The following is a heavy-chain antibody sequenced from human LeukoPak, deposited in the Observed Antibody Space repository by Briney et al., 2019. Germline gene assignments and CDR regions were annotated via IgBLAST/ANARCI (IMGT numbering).Heavy chain of an antibody. V-gene: IGHV4-39*01. CDR3: ARQGDIFGVVVPFGY. D-gene: IGHD3-3*01. Sequence: SETLSLTCIVSGGSISSSNYYWGWIRQPQGKGLEWIGSIYYSGSTYYNPSLKRRVTISVDTSTNQFSLKLSSVTAADTAVYYCARQGDIFGVVVPFGYWGQGTLVTVSS. J-gene: IGHJ4*02. CDR1: GGSISSSNYY. CDR2: IYYSGST.